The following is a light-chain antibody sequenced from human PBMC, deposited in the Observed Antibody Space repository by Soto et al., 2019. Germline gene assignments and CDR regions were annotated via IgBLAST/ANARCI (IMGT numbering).Light chain of an antibody. CDR3: CSDAGSSTDV. CDR2: EVS. J-gene: IGLJ1*01. V-gene: IGLV2-23*02. CDR1: SSDVGSYNL. Sequence: QSVLTQPASVSGSPGQSITISCTGTSSDVGSYNLVSWYQQHPGKAPKLMIYEVSKRPSGVSNRFSGSKSGKTAPLTISRLQDEDEADYYCCSDAGSSTDVFGTGTKLTVL.